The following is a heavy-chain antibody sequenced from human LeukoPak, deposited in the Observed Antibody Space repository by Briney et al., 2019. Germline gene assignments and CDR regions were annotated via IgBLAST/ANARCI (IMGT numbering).Heavy chain of an antibody. V-gene: IGHV3-53*01. J-gene: IGHJ4*02. D-gene: IGHD3-22*01. Sequence: GGSLRLSCAASGFTVSSNYMSWVRQAPGKGLEWVSVIYSGGSTYYADSVKGRFTISRDNSKNTLYLQMNSLRAEDTAVYYCARYYYDSSGYYYFDYWGQGTLVTVSS. CDR2: IYSGGST. CDR3: ARYYYDSSGYYYFDY. CDR1: GFTVSSNY.